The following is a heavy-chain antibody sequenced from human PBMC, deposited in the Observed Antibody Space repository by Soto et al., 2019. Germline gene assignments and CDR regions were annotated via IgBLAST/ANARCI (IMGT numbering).Heavy chain of an antibody. D-gene: IGHD2-15*01. Sequence: QPGGSLRLSCAASGFTFSSYAMHWVRQAPGKGLEWVAVISYDGSNKYYADSVKGRFTISRDNSKNTLYLQMNSLRAEDTAVYYCAREKGGGSSCFDYWGQGTLVTVSS. CDR1: GFTFSSYA. CDR2: ISYDGSNK. CDR3: AREKGGGSSCFDY. V-gene: IGHV3-30-3*01. J-gene: IGHJ4*02.